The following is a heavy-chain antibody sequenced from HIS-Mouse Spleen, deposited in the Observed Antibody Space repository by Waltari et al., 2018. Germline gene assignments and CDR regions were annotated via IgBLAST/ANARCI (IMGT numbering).Heavy chain of an antibody. V-gene: IGHV3-53*01. J-gene: IGHJ6*02. CDR1: GFTVSSNY. D-gene: IGHD6-6*01. CDR3: ARDTVIAARSYGMDV. Sequence: EVQLVESGGGLIQPGGSLRLSCAASGFTVSSNYMSWVRQAPGEGLEWVSVIYSGGRTYYAESVKGRFTISRDNSKNTLYLQMSSLRAEYTAVYYCARDTVIAARSYGMDVWGQGTTVTVSS. CDR2: IYSGGRT.